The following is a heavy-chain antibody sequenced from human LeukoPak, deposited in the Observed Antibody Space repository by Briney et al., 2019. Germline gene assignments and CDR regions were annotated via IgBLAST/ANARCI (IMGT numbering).Heavy chain of an antibody. CDR1: GYTFTVYY. D-gene: IGHD3-9*01. J-gene: IGHJ6*03. V-gene: IGHV1-2*02. CDR2: INPNSGGT. CDR3: ARVRHSKYYDILSYYYYYMDV. Sequence: ASVTVSCKSSGYTFTVYYMHWVRQAPGQGLEWMGWINPNSGGTNYAQKFQGRVTITRDTSISTAYMELSRLRSDDTAVYYCARVRHSKYYDILSYYYYYMDVWGKGTTVTVSS.